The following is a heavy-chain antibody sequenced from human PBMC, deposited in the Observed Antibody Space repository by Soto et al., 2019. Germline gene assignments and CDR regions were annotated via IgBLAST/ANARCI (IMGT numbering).Heavy chain of an antibody. D-gene: IGHD3-3*01. CDR1: GGSISSYY. CDR3: ARGPLYDFWSGPPHTYFDP. J-gene: IGHJ5*02. CDR2: IYYTGSS. V-gene: IGHV4-59*01. Sequence: TLSLTCTVSGGSISSYYWSWIRQPPGKGLEWIGYIYYTGSSNYNPSLKSRVTISLDTSENQFSLRLSSVTAADTAVYYCARGPLYDFWSGPPHTYFDPWGQGTLVTVSS.